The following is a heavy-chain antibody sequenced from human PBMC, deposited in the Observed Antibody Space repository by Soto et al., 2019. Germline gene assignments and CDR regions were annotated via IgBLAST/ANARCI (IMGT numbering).Heavy chain of an antibody. Sequence: LRLSCAASGFTVSSNYMSWVRQAPGKGLEWVSVIYSGGSTYYADSVKGRFTISRDNSKNTLYLQMNSLRAEDTAVYYCAKERSVTIAARRSFGFDPWGQGTLVTVSS. CDR3: AKERSVTIAARRSFGFDP. CDR2: IYSGGST. V-gene: IGHV3-53*01. D-gene: IGHD6-6*01. CDR1: GFTVSSNY. J-gene: IGHJ5*02.